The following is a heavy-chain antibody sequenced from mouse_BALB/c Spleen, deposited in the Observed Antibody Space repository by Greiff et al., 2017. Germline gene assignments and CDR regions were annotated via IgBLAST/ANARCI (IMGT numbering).Heavy chain of an antibody. CDR3: ARWLPNYAMDY. J-gene: IGHJ4*01. CDR1: GYSITSDYA. CDR2: ISYSGST. V-gene: IGHV3-2*02. D-gene: IGHD2-2*01. Sequence: EVQLVESGPGLVKPSQSLSLTCTVTGYSITSDYAWNWIRQFPGNKLEWMGYISYSGSTSYNPSLKSRISITRDTSKNQFFLQLNSVTTEDTATYYCARWLPNYAMDYWGQGTSVTVSS.